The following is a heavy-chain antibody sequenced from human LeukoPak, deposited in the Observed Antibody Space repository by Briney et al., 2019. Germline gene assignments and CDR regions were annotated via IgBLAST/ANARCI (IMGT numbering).Heavy chain of an antibody. CDR3: ARASGSYTHWFDP. CDR2: IYSGGST. Sequence: PGGSLRLSCAASGFAVSSNYMSWVRQAPGKGLEWVSVIYSGGSTYYADSVKGRFTISRGNSKNTLYLQINSLRAEDTAVYYCARASGSYTHWFDPWGQGTLVTVSS. D-gene: IGHD1-26*01. J-gene: IGHJ5*02. V-gene: IGHV3-66*01. CDR1: GFAVSSNY.